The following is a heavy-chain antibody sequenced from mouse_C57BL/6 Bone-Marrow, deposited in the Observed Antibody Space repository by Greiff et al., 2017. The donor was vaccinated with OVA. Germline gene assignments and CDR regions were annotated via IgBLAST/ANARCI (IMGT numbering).Heavy chain of an antibody. Sequence: QVQLQQPGAELVMPGASVKLSCKASGYTFTSYWMHWVKQRPGQGLEWIGMIHPNSGSTNYNEKFKSKATLTVDKSSSTAYMQLSSLTSEDSAVYYCARGWLLHNYAMDYWGQGTSVTVSS. CDR1: GYTFTSYW. CDR2: IHPNSGST. CDR3: ARGWLLHNYAMDY. J-gene: IGHJ4*01. V-gene: IGHV1-64*01. D-gene: IGHD2-3*01.